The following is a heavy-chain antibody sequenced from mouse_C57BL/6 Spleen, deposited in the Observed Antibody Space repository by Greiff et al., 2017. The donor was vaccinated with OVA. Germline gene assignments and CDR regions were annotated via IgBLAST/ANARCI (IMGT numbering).Heavy chain of an antibody. D-gene: IGHD1-1*01. CDR1: GYTFTSYW. CDR2: IDPSDSYT. V-gene: IGHV1-59*01. CDR3: ARNHYYGSSRFAY. J-gene: IGHJ3*01. Sequence: QVQLQQPGAELVRPGTSVKLSCKASGYTFTSYWMHWVKQRPGQGLEWIGVIDPSDSYTNYNQKFKGKATLTVDTSSSTAYMQLSSLTSEDSAVYYCARNHYYGSSRFAYWGQGTLVTVSA.